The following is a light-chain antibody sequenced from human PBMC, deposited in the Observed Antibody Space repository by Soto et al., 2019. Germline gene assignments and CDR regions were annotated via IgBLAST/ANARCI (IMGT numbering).Light chain of an antibody. V-gene: IGKV3-15*01. Sequence: EIILTQSSATLSVSQGERATLSCRASQSVSSHLAWYQQKPGKAPKVLISGASTRATGITARFSGSGSGTKFFLTITSLQSEDFAVYLCQQYHSWWTFGQGTKVHIK. CDR2: GAS. CDR3: QQYHSWWT. J-gene: IGKJ1*01. CDR1: QSVSSH.